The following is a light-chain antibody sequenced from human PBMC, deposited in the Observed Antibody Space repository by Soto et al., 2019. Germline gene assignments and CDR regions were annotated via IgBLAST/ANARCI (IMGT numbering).Light chain of an antibody. J-gene: IGLJ1*01. Sequence: QSGLTQAPSVSPAPGQKVTISCSGISSSIGGNSGSWYQQLPGPAPKLLIYDDNKRPSGIPDRFSGYKSGTSATLGITGFQTGDEADYYCGSRDSSLSAYVFGTGTKVTV. CDR2: DDN. V-gene: IGLV1-51*01. CDR3: GSRDSSLSAYV. CDR1: SSSIGGNS.